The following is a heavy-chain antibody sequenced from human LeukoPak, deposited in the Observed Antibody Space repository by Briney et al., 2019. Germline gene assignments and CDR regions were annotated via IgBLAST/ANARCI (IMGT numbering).Heavy chain of an antibody. Sequence: GGSLRLSCAASGFTFSNYAMSWVRQAPGKGLEWVSVISGSGGRTYYADSVKGRFTISRDNSRNTVYLQMTSLRSEDTAVYYCARGMTTMDYWGQGTLVTVSS. J-gene: IGHJ4*02. V-gene: IGHV3-23*01. CDR2: ISGSGGRT. CDR1: GFTFSNYA. CDR3: ARGMTTMDY. D-gene: IGHD4-17*01.